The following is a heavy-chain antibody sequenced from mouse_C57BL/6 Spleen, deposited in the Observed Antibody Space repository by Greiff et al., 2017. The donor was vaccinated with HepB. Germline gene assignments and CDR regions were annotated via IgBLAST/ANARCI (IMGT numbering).Heavy chain of an antibody. V-gene: IGHV1-26*01. D-gene: IGHD3-2*02. Sequence: EVQLQQSGPELVKPGASVKISCKASGYTFTDYYMNWVKQSHGKSLEWIGDINPNNGGTSYNQKFKGKATLTVDKSSSTAYMELRSLTSEDSAVYYCAREEAAQATFAYWGQGTLVTVSA. CDR2: INPNNGGT. CDR3: AREEAAQATFAY. J-gene: IGHJ3*01. CDR1: GYTFTDYY.